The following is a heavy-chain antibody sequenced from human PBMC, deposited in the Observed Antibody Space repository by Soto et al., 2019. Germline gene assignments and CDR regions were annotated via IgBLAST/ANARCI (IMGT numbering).Heavy chain of an antibody. CDR2: IFSNDEK. CDR3: ARIWGPYYYYGMDV. CDR1: GFSLSNARMG. J-gene: IGHJ6*02. V-gene: IGHV2-26*01. Sequence: GSGPTLVNPTETLTLTCTVSGFSLSNARMGVSWIRQPPGKALEWLAHIFSNDEKSYSTSLKSRLTISKDTSKSQVVLTMTNMDPVDTATYYCARIWGPYYYYGMDVWGQGTTVTVSS. D-gene: IGHD7-27*01.